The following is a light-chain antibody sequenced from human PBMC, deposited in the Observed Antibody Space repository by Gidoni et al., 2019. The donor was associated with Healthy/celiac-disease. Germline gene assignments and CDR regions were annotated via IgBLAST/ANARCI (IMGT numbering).Light chain of an antibody. Sequence: DIQMTQSPSTLSASVGDRVTITCRASQSISSWLAWYQQKPGKAPKLLIYKASSLESGVPSRFSGSGSGTEFTLTISSLQPDDLATYYCQQFPWRGAFGQGTKLEIK. J-gene: IGKJ2*01. CDR1: QSISSW. V-gene: IGKV1-5*03. CDR3: QQFPWRGA. CDR2: KAS.